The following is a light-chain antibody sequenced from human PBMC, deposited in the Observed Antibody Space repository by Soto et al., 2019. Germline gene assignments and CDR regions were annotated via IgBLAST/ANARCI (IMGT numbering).Light chain of an antibody. CDR2: DAS. Sequence: ETVMTQSPATLSVSPGERATLSCRASQSVSSYLAWYQPKPGQAPRLLIYDASNRANGIPDRFSGSGSGTDLTLTISSLEPEDFAVYYCQQRSNWRPLTFGQGTRLE. CDR1: QSVSSY. J-gene: IGKJ5*01. V-gene: IGKV3-11*01. CDR3: QQRSNWRPLT.